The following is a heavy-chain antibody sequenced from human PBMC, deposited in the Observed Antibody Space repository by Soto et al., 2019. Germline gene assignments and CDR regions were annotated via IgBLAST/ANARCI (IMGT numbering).Heavy chain of an antibody. J-gene: IGHJ5*02. Sequence: GSGKDSFQASGYTFTGYYVHLVRQAPGQGLEWMGWINPNSGGTNYAQKFQGRVTMTRDTSISTAYMELSRLRSDDTAVYYCARERNWFDPWGQGTLVTVSS. V-gene: IGHV1-2*02. CDR1: GYTFTGYY. CDR3: ARERNWFDP. CDR2: INPNSGGT.